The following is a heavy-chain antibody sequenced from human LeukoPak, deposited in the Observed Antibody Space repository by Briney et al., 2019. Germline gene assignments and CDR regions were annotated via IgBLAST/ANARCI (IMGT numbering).Heavy chain of an antibody. J-gene: IGHJ5*02. D-gene: IGHD5-12*01. V-gene: IGHV4-59*01. Sequence: PSETLSLTCTVSGGSISSYYWSWIRQPPGKGLEWIGYIYYSGSTNYNPSLKSRVTISVDTSKNQFSLKLSSVTAADTAVYYCARERRGYSGYADRGWFDPWGQGTLVTVSS. CDR3: ARERRGYSGYADRGWFDP. CDR1: GGSISSYY. CDR2: IYYSGST.